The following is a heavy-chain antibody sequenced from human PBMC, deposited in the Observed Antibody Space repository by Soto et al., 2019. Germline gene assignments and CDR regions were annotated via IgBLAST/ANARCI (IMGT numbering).Heavy chain of an antibody. D-gene: IGHD2-2*01. Sequence: QVQLVQSGAEVKKPGSSVKVSCKASGGTFSSYAISWVRQAPGQGLEWMGGIIPISGTANYAQKFQGRVTSTADQSTSTVYMELSSLRSDDTAVYFCARSQGSSTSLEIYYYYYYGMDVWGQGTTVTVSS. CDR3: ARSQGSSTSLEIYYYYYYGMDV. J-gene: IGHJ6*02. V-gene: IGHV1-69*01. CDR2: IIPISGTA. CDR1: GGTFSSYA.